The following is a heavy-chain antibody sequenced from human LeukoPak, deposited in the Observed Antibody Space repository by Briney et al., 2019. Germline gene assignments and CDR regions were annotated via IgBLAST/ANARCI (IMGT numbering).Heavy chain of an antibody. V-gene: IGHV2-5*01. J-gene: IGHJ4*02. Sequence: ESGPTLVKPTQTLTLTCTFSGFSLSTTLVGVGWIRQPPGKALEWLALIYWNDDKRYSPSLKSRLTITKDTSKNQVILTMTNMDPVDTATYYCVHCPLDTCGWNDWGQGTLVTVSS. CDR1: GFSLSTTLVG. CDR2: IYWNDDK. CDR3: VHCPLDTCGWND. D-gene: IGHD2-21*01.